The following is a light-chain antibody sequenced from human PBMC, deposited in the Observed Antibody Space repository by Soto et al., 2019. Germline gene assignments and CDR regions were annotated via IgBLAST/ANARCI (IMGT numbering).Light chain of an antibody. V-gene: IGLV2-14*01. Sequence: QSALTQPASVSGSPGQSITISCTGTSSDVGGYNYVSGYQQHPGKAPKLMIYDVSNRPSGVSNRFSGSKSGNTASLTISGLQAEDEADYYCSSYTSSSTLVFAGGTKLTVL. CDR2: DVS. CDR1: SSDVGGYNY. CDR3: SSYTSSSTLV. J-gene: IGLJ2*01.